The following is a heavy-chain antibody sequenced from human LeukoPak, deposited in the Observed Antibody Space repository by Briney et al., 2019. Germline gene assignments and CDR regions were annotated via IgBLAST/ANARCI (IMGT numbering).Heavy chain of an antibody. V-gene: IGHV3-30*02. CDR1: EFAFSRNN. Sequence: GGSLRLSCAASEFAFSRNNMHWVRQAPGKGLEWVSFISYDGSDKNYAESVKGRFIISRDNSKNTLFLQMNSLGAGDTALYYCAKDQGGGHCSFDYWGQGTLVTVSS. J-gene: IGHJ4*02. CDR2: ISYDGSDK. D-gene: IGHD2-21*02. CDR3: AKDQGGGHCSFDY.